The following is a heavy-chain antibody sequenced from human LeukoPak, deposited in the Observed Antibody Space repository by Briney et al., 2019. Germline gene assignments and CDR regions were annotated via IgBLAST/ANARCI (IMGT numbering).Heavy chain of an antibody. D-gene: IGHD3-10*01. CDR1: GFTFSSYS. V-gene: IGHV3-21*01. Sequence: GGSLRVSCAASGFTFSSYSMNWVRQAPAKGLEWVSSISSSSSYIYYADSVKGRFTISRDNAKSSLYLQMNSLRAQDTAVYCCARARKYYGSGSYIWGQGTLVTVSS. CDR2: ISSSSSYI. J-gene: IGHJ4*02. CDR3: ARARKYYGSGSYI.